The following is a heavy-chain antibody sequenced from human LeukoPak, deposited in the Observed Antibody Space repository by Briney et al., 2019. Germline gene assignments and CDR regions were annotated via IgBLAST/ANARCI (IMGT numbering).Heavy chain of an antibody. CDR2: INTDGSST. D-gene: IGHD3-3*01. CDR1: GFTFSSYW. J-gene: IGHJ4*02. CDR3: ASFGNYFDY. Sequence: PGGSLRLSCAASGFTFSSYWMHWVRQAPGKRLVWVSRINTDGSSTSYADSVKGRFTISRDNAKNTLYLQMNSLRAEDTAVYYCASFGNYFDYWGQGTLVTVSS. V-gene: IGHV3-74*01.